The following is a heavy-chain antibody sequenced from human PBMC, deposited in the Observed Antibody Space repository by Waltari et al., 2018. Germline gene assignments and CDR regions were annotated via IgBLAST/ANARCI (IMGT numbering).Heavy chain of an antibody. J-gene: IGHJ4*02. CDR3: ARVRGIAAAGTLDY. Sequence: QVQLVQSGAEVKKPGSSVKVSCKASGGTFSSYAISWVRQAPGQGLEWMGGVIPIFGTANYEQKFQGRVTITADESTSTAYMELSSLRSEDTAVYYCARVRGIAAAGTLDYWGQGTLVTVSS. CDR2: VIPIFGTA. D-gene: IGHD6-13*01. V-gene: IGHV1-69*12. CDR1: GGTFSSYA.